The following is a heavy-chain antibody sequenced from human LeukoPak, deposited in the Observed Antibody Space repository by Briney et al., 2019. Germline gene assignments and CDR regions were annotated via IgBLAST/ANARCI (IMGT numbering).Heavy chain of an antibody. CDR3: ANPKGDSGSYYTFDY. V-gene: IGHV3-23*01. CDR1: GFTFSSYA. D-gene: IGHD3-10*01. J-gene: IGHJ4*02. CDR2: VSGSGGGT. Sequence: GGSLRLSCAASGFTFSSYAMNWVRRAPGKGLEWVSTVSGSGGGTYYADSVKGRFTISRDNSKNTLYLQMHSLRAEDTAIYYCANPKGDSGSYYTFDYWGQGTLVTVSS.